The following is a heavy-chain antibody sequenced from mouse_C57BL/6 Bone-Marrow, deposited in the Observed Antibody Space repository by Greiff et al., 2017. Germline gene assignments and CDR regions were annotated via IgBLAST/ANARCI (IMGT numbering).Heavy chain of an antibody. J-gene: IGHJ2*01. V-gene: IGHV1-82*01. D-gene: IGHD1-1*01. CDR3: ASTVVASH. CDR2: IYPGDGDT. CDR1: GYAFSSSW. Sequence: QVQLQQSGPELVKPGASVKISCTASGYAFSSSWMNWVKQRPGKGLEWIGRIYPGDGDTNYNGKFKGKATLTADKSSSTAYMQLSSLTSEDSEVYFCASTVVASHWGQGTTLTVSS.